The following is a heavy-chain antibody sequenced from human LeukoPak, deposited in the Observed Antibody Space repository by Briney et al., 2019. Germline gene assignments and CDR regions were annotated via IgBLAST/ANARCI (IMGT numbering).Heavy chain of an antibody. CDR1: GYSISSGYY. Sequence: SETLSLTCTVSGYSISSGYYWGWIRQPPGKGLEWIGSIYHSGSTYYNPSLKSRVTISVDTSKNQFSLKLSSVTAADTAVYYCARLGIDPWGQGTLVTVSS. J-gene: IGHJ5*02. V-gene: IGHV4-38-2*02. CDR2: IYHSGST. CDR3: ARLGIDP.